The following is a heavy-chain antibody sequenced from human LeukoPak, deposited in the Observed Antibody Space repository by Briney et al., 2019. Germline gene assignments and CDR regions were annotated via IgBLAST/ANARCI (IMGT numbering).Heavy chain of an antibody. V-gene: IGHV1-8*01. CDR3: AREGVSIAVAGTEGHYYCYYMDV. J-gene: IGHJ6*03. Sequence: GASVKVSCKASGYTLTSYDINWVRQATGQGLVWMGWMNPNSGNTGYAQKFQGRVTMTRNTSISTAYMELSSLRSEDTAVYYCAREGVSIAVAGTEGHYYCYYMDVWGKGTTVTVSS. D-gene: IGHD6-19*01. CDR2: MNPNSGNT. CDR1: GYTLTSYD.